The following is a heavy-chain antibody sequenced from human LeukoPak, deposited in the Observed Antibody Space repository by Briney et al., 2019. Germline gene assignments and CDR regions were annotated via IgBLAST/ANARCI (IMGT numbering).Heavy chain of an antibody. J-gene: IGHJ4*02. V-gene: IGHV3-7*01. CDR1: GFTFSRYW. D-gene: IGHD7-27*01. CDR3: ARDYTGGWNDY. Sequence: GGSLRLSCAAAGFTFSRYWTSWVRQAKGKGLECVAKIKEDGSEKHYVDSVKGRFTISRDNAKNSLYLQMNSLRAEDTAVYYCARDYTGGWNDYWGQGTLVTVSS. CDR2: IKEDGSEK.